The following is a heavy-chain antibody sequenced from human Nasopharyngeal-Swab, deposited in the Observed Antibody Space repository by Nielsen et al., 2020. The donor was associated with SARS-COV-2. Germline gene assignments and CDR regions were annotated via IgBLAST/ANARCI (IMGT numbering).Heavy chain of an antibody. Sequence: SVKVSCKASGGTFSSYAISWVRQAPGQGLEWMGGIIPIFGTANYAQKFQGRVTITADESTSTAYMELSSLRSEDTAVYYCASLAGGEELYSGYDSDYCGQGTLVTVSS. D-gene: IGHD5-12*01. J-gene: IGHJ4*02. CDR1: GGTFSSYA. CDR3: ASLAGGEELYSGYDSDY. V-gene: IGHV1-69*13. CDR2: IIPIFGTA.